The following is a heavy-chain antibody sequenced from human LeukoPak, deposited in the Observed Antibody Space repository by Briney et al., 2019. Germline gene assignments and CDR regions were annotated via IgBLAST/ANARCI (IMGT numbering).Heavy chain of an antibody. V-gene: IGHV3-43*01. Sequence: GGSLRLSCAASGFTFDDYTMHWVRQAPGKGLEWVSLISWDGGSTYYAGSVKGRFTISRDNSKNSLYLQMNSLRTEDTALYYCSGAAAGTLGYYGMDVWGQGTTVTVSS. D-gene: IGHD6-13*01. CDR1: GFTFDDYT. CDR3: SGAAAGTLGYYGMDV. CDR2: ISWDGGST. J-gene: IGHJ6*02.